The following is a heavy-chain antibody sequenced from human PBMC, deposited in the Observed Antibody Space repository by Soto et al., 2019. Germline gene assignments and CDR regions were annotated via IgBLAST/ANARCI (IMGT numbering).Heavy chain of an antibody. D-gene: IGHD4-4*01. CDR2: SSGHSGVI. Sequence: QLLQSGGEVKEPGASVKVSCRASGYTFSSYGISWVRQAPGQGLEWMAWSSGHSGVIKSAQKFQDRVIMTTDTSTSTGYMELRSLRPDDTAVYYCARAYSSNYYNDYFDYWGQGTLVTVSS. J-gene: IGHJ4*02. CDR3: ARAYSSNYYNDYFDY. V-gene: IGHV1-18*01. CDR1: GYTFSSYG.